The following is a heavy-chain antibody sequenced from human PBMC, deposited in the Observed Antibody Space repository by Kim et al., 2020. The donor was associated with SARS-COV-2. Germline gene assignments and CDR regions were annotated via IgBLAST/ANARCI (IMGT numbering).Heavy chain of an antibody. D-gene: IGHD3-3*01. V-gene: IGHV3-21*01. Sequence: GGSLRLSCAASGFTFSSYSMNWVRQAPGKGLEWVSSISSSSSYIYYADSVKGRFTISRDNAKNSLYLQMNSLRAEDTAVYYCARDMIFGVGWLSTHYYGMDVWGQGTTVTVSS. CDR1: GFTFSSYS. J-gene: IGHJ6*02. CDR2: ISSSSSYI. CDR3: ARDMIFGVGWLSTHYYGMDV.